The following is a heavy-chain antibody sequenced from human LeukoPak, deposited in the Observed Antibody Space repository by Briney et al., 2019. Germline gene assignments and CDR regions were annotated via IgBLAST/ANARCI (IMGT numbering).Heavy chain of an antibody. CDR3: ARDLGDYVGYDAFDI. CDR1: GFIFSSYE. J-gene: IGHJ3*02. V-gene: IGHV3-48*03. D-gene: IGHD4-17*01. CDR2: ISSSGSPI. Sequence: GSLRLSCAASGFIFSSYEMNWVRQAPGKGQEWVSYISSSGSPIYYADSVKGRFTISRDNAKNSLYLQMNSLRAEDTAVYYCARDLGDYVGYDAFDIWGQGTMVTVSS.